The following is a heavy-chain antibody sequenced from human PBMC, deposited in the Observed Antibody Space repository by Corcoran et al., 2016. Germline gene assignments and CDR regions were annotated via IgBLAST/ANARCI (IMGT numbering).Heavy chain of an antibody. CDR2: IDWDDDK. D-gene: IGHD2-2*03. CDR1: GFSLTTDAMR. J-gene: IGHJ4*02. Sequence: QVTLKESGPALVKPTQTLTLTCTFTGFSLTTDAMRVSWIRQPPGKALEWLARIDWDDDKYYTTSLRTRLTISKDTSKNQVVLTMTNMDPVDTATYYWARLRVGYCSATSCPYYFDYWGQGTLVTVSS. V-gene: IGHV2-70*04. CDR3: ARLRVGYCSATSCPYYFDY.